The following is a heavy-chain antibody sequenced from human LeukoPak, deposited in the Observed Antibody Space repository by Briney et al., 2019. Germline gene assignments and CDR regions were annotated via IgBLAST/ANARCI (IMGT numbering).Heavy chain of an antibody. Sequence: ASVKVSCKASGYTFTSYGISWVRQAPGQGLEWMGWITAYNDNTNYAQKLQGRVTMTTDTSTSTAYMELSSLRSDDTAVYYCARDTLTGFCYFAMDVWGQGTTVTVSS. CDR3: ARDTLTGFCYFAMDV. CDR1: GYTFTSYG. D-gene: IGHD3-9*01. CDR2: ITAYNDNT. V-gene: IGHV1-18*01. J-gene: IGHJ6*02.